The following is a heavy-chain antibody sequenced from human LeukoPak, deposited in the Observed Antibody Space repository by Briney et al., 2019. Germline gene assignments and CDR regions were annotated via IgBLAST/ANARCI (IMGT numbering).Heavy chain of an antibody. Sequence: PGESLTLSCAVSGFTLSIIWMQWARQPPGRGRLWVSRIKSDGSHISYADSVKGRLTISRDNATYTLYLQMRSLRVDDTAVYDCAKEEICANGVWSSCMDVWGKGTTVTVSS. CDR1: GFTLSIIW. J-gene: IGHJ6*03. D-gene: IGHD2-8*01. CDR2: IKSDGSHI. V-gene: IGHV3-74*01. CDR3: AKEEICANGVWSSCMDV.